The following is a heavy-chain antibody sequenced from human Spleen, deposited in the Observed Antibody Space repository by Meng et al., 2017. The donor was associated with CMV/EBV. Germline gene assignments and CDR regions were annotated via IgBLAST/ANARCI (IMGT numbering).Heavy chain of an antibody. CDR2: ISPTGSAI. J-gene: IGHJ6*02. CDR1: EFTFSDYY. Sequence: GESLKISCAPSEFTFSDYYMSWIRQAPGKGLEWVSYISPTGSAIYYADSVKGRFTISRDNAKNSLNLQMNSLRDEDTAVYFCARGHYGLDVWGQGTTVTVSS. V-gene: IGHV3-11*01. CDR3: ARGHYGLDV.